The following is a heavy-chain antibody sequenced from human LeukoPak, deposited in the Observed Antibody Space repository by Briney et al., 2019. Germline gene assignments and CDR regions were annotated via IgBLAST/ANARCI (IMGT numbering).Heavy chain of an antibody. V-gene: IGHV3-7*03. CDR1: GFTFSSYW. Sequence: PGGSLRLSCAASGFTFSSYWMSWVRQAPGKGLEWVANIKQDGSEKYYVDSVKGRFTISRDNAKNSLYLQMNSLRAEDTAVYYCARVYGPDDYGDYDDWYFDLWGRGTLVTVSS. CDR3: ARVYGPDDYGDYDDWYFDL. CDR2: IKQDGSEK. D-gene: IGHD4-17*01. J-gene: IGHJ2*01.